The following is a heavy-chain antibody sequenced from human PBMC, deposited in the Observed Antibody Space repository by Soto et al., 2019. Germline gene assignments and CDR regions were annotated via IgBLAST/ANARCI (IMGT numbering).Heavy chain of an antibody. Sequence: GGSLRLSCTASGFTFGDYAMSWFRQAPGKGLEWVGFIRSKAYGGTTEYAASVKGRFTISRDDSKSIAYLQMNSLKTEDTAVYYCTRVIGGYYDILTGYHKNWGQGTLVTVSS. CDR3: TRVIGGYYDILTGYHKN. CDR2: IRSKAYGGTT. D-gene: IGHD3-9*01. CDR1: GFTFGDYA. J-gene: IGHJ4*02. V-gene: IGHV3-49*03.